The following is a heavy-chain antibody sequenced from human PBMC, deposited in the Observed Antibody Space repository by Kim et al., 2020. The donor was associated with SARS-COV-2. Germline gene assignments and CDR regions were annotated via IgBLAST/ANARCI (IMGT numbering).Heavy chain of an antibody. V-gene: IGHV1-18*04. CDR1: GYTFTSYG. CDR2: ISAYNGNT. Sequence: ASVKVSCKASGYTFTSYGISWVRQAPGQGLEWMGWISAYNGNTNYAQKLQGRVTMTTDTSTSTAYMELRSLRSDDTAVYYCARGAKVRGAGYYYYGMDVWGQGTTVTVSS. CDR3: ARGAKVRGAGYYYYGMDV. D-gene: IGHD1-26*01. J-gene: IGHJ6*02.